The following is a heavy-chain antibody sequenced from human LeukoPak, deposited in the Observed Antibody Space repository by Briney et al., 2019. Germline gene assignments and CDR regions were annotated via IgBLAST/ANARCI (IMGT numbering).Heavy chain of an antibody. D-gene: IGHD2-2*01. CDR1: GFTFSSYS. V-gene: IGHV3-21*01. CDR3: AREGWQNRIYCSSTSCYPLDYGMDV. Sequence: GGSLRLSCAASGFTFSSYSMNWVRQAPGKGLEWVSSISSSSSYIYYADSVKDRFTISRDNAKNSLYLQMNSLRAEDTAVYYCAREGWQNRIYCSSTSCYPLDYGMDVWGQGTTVTVSS. CDR2: ISSSSSYI. J-gene: IGHJ6*02.